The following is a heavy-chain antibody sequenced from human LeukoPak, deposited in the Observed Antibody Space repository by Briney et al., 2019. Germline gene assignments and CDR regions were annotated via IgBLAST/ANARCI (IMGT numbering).Heavy chain of an antibody. Sequence: PGGSLRLSCAASGFTFSSYWMHWVRQAPGKGLVWVSRINSDGSSTSYADSVKGRFTISRDNAKNTLYLQMNSLRAEDTAVYYCARDEYYDFWSGYLGLDPWGQGTLVTVSS. J-gene: IGHJ5*02. CDR1: GFTFSSYW. CDR2: INSDGSST. CDR3: ARDEYYDFWSGYLGLDP. D-gene: IGHD3-3*01. V-gene: IGHV3-74*01.